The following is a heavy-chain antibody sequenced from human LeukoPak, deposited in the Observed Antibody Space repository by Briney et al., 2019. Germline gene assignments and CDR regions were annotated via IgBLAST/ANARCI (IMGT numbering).Heavy chain of an antibody. Sequence: PSETLSLTCTVSGGSLSSSSYYWGWIRQPPGKGLEWIGSIYYSGSTYYNPSLKSRVTISVDTSKNQFSLKLSSVTAADTAVYYCARLGYCSSTSCYNTPYFDYWGQGTLVTVSS. CDR3: ARLGYCSSTSCYNTPYFDY. CDR2: IYYSGST. CDR1: GGSLSSSSYY. J-gene: IGHJ4*02. D-gene: IGHD2-2*02. V-gene: IGHV4-39*07.